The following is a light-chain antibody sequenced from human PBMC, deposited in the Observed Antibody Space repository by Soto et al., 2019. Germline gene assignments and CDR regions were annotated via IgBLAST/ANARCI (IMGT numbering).Light chain of an antibody. J-gene: IGKJ2*03. CDR3: QQYIQWPRYS. CDR1: QSVSSN. Sequence: EIVMTQSPATLSVSPGERATLSCRASQSVSSNLAWYQQKPGQAPRLLIYGASSRATGIPARFSGSGSGTEFTPTISSLQSEDFAVYYCQQYIQWPRYSFGLGTKLEIK. CDR2: GAS. V-gene: IGKV3-15*01.